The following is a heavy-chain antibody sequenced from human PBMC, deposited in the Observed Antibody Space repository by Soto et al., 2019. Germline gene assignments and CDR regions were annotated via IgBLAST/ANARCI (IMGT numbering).Heavy chain of an antibody. J-gene: IGHJ5*02. Sequence: SETLSLTCTVSGGSISSGDYYWSWIRQPPGKGLEWIGDIYYSGSTYYNPSLKSRVTISVDKSKNQFSLKLSSVTAADTAVYYCARAPSDSSSWYRWFDPWGQGTLVTVSS. V-gene: IGHV4-30-4*01. D-gene: IGHD6-13*01. CDR2: IYYSGST. CDR3: ARAPSDSSSWYRWFDP. CDR1: GGSISSGDYY.